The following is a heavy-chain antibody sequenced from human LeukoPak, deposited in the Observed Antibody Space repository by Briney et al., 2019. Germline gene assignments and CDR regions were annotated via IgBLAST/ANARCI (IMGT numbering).Heavy chain of an antibody. CDR1: GGSISSYY. CDR2: INHSGST. V-gene: IGHV4-34*01. Sequence: PSETLSLTCTVSGGSISSYYWSWIRQPPGKGLEWIGEINHSGSTNYNPSLKSRVTISVDTSKNQFSLKLSSVTAADTAVYYCARAPEVVGATGGYYFDYWGQGTLVTVPS. J-gene: IGHJ4*02. CDR3: ARAPEVVGATGGYYFDY. D-gene: IGHD1-26*01.